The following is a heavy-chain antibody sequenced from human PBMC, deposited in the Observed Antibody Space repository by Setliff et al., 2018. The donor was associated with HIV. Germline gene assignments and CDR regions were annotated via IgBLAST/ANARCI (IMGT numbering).Heavy chain of an antibody. CDR1: GGSISSSNW. Sequence: SETLSLTCAVSGGSISSSNWWTWVRQPPGKGLEWIGESYHSGSTNYNPSLKSRVTISLDKSKNQFSLKLTSVTAADTATYFCARSCQSGRSDWYFDLWGRGTLVTVSS. CDR3: ARSCQSGRSDWYFDL. D-gene: IGHD2-15*01. J-gene: IGHJ2*01. V-gene: IGHV4-4*02. CDR2: SYHSGST.